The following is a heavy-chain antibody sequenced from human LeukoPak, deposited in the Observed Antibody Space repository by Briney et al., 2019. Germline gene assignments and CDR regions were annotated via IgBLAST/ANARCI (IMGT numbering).Heavy chain of an antibody. CDR2: IYYSGTT. D-gene: IGHD2-21*02. CDR3: ARYGDPNYYFDY. V-gene: IGHV4-59*12. J-gene: IGHJ4*02. CDR1: GGSLSSYF. Sequence: SETLSLPCTVFGGSLSSYFWSWIRPPPGKGLEGIGFIYYSGTTNHNPSLQRRATLSVDTSKNQFSLPLTALTAADTAVYYCARYGDPNYYFDYWGQGTLVTVSS.